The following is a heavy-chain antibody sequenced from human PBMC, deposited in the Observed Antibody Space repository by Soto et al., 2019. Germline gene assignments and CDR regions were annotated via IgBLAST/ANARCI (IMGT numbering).Heavy chain of an antibody. CDR1: GFTFSNAW. CDR2: IKSKTDGGTT. D-gene: IGHD3-3*01. J-gene: IGHJ4*02. Sequence: GGSLRLSCAASGFTFSNAWMSWVRQAPGKGLEWVGRIKSKTDGGTTDYAAPVKGRFTISRDDSKNTLYLQMNSLKTEDTAVYYCTTTYYDFWSGYRTDYRGQGTLVTVSS. V-gene: IGHV3-15*01. CDR3: TTTYYDFWSGYRTDY.